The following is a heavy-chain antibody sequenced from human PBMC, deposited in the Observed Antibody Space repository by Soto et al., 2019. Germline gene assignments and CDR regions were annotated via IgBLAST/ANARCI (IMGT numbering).Heavy chain of an antibody. V-gene: IGHV1-69*01. CDR1: GGTFSSYA. CDR2: IIPIFGTA. J-gene: IGHJ5*02. D-gene: IGHD6-6*01. CDR3: ARDGGGEYSSSSWFDP. Sequence: QVQLVQSGAEVKKPGSSVKVSCKASGGTFSSYAISWVRQAPGQGLEWMGGIIPIFGTANYAQKFQGRVTITADESTSTAYMELSSLRSEDTAVYYWARDGGGEYSSSSWFDPWGQGTLVTVSS.